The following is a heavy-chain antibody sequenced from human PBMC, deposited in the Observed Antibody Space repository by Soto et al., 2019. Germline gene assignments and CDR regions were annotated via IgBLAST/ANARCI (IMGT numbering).Heavy chain of an antibody. CDR1: GFTFSSYW. Sequence: GGSLRLSCAASGFTFSSYWMSWVRQAPGKGLEWVANIKQDGSEKYYVDSVKGRFTISRDNAKNSLYLQMNSLRAEDTAVYYCARDPGMYYDFWSGYYKPLDYYYGMDVWGQGTTVTVSS. CDR2: IKQDGSEK. J-gene: IGHJ6*02. CDR3: ARDPGMYYDFWSGYYKPLDYYYGMDV. V-gene: IGHV3-7*01. D-gene: IGHD3-3*01.